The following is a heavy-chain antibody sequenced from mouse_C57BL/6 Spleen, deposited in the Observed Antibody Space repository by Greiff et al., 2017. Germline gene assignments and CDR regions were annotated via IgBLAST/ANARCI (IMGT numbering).Heavy chain of an antibody. Sequence: EVKLVESGGGLVKPGGSLKLSCAASGFTFSSYTMSWVRQTPEKRLEWVATISGGGGKTYYPDSVKGRFTISRDNAKNTLYLQMSSLRSEDTALYYCARHEGLDWYFDVWGTGTTVTVSA. V-gene: IGHV5-9*01. J-gene: IGHJ1*03. D-gene: IGHD2-4*01. CDR2: ISGGGGKT. CDR1: GFTFSSYT. CDR3: ARHEGLDWYFDV.